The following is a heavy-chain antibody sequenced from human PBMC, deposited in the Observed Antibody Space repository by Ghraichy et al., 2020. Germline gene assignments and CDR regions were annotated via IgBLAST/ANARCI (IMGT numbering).Heavy chain of an antibody. CDR3: ARSPSYLNYYFDS. J-gene: IGHJ4*02. V-gene: IGHV3-48*03. CDR2: ISSSGSPM. CDR1: GFTFSSYE. Sequence: GGSLRLSCAASGFTFSSYEMNWVRQAPGKGLEWVSYISSSGSPMYYADSVKGRFTISRDNAKNSLYLQMNSLRAEDTAVYYCARSPSYLNYYFDSWGQGTLVTVSS. D-gene: IGHD1-26*01.